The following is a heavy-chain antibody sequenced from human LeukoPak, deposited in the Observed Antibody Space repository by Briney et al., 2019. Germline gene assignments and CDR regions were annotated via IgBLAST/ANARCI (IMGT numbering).Heavy chain of an antibody. CDR2: ISSSSGYI. D-gene: IGHD1-14*01. CDR1: GFTFSSYS. Sequence: KPGGSLRLSCAASGFTFSSYSMNWVRQAPGKGLEWVSSISSSSGYIYYADSVKGRFTISRDNAKNSLYLQMNSLRAEDTAVYYCAREAGETDNTGIDYWGQGILVTVSS. J-gene: IGHJ4*02. CDR3: AREAGETDNTGIDY. V-gene: IGHV3-21*04.